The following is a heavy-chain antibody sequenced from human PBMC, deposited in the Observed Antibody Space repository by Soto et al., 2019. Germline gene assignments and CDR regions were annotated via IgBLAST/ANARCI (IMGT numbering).Heavy chain of an antibody. V-gene: IGHV4-4*02. CDR2: VYRTEST. D-gene: IGHD6-13*01. Sequence: QVQLQESGPGLVKPSGTLSLTCAVSGGSISTSNWWSWVRQPPGKGLEWIGEVYRTESTNYNPSLESRLTISVDKSKNQFSLKLTSVTAADTAVYYCARARATIAAAAIFDCWGQGTLVTVSS. CDR3: ARARATIAAAAIFDC. J-gene: IGHJ4*02. CDR1: GGSISTSNW.